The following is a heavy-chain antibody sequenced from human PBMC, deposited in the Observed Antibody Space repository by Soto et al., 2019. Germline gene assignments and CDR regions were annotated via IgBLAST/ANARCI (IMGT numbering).Heavy chain of an antibody. V-gene: IGHV1-69*12. D-gene: IGHD5-12*01. CDR2: IIPISGTA. CDR1: GGTFSSYA. J-gene: IGHJ4*02. Sequence: QVQQVQSGAEVKKPGSSVKVSCKASGGTFSSYAISWVRQAPGHGLEWMGGIIPISGTANYAQNFQGRVPIAADESTSSGYMELSSVRPEDTAVDYGARGTLSGYEWVYWGEGPLVAVSS. CDR3: ARGTLSGYEWVY.